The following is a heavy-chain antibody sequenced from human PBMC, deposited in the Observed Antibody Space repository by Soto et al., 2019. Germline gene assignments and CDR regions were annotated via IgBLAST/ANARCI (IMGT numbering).Heavy chain of an antibody. J-gene: IGHJ6*02. CDR1: GFSLSTTGEG. V-gene: IGHV2-5*01. CDR3: AHSRRRDTSPDYNGLDV. CDR2: VHWNDDK. Sequence: QITLKAAGPTLVKPTQTLTLTGTFSGFSLSTTGEGVLWIRQPPGKAPEWLALVHWNDDKRSSPSLRPRLTIRKDTSRNQVVLSLTNLDPVDTGTSYCAHSRRRDTSPDYNGLDVWGQGTTVIV. D-gene: IGHD6-6*01.